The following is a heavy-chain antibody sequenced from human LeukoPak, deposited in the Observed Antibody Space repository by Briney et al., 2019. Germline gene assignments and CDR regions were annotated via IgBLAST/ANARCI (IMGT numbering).Heavy chain of an antibody. D-gene: IGHD3-3*01. CDR2: ISGSGGST. CDR1: GFTFDDHG. Sequence: GGSLRLSCAASGFTFDDHGMSWVRQAPGKGLEWVSGISGSGGSTYYADSVKGRFTISRDNSKNTLYLQMNSLRAEDTAVYYCAKLSGDYYYYGMDVWGQGTTVTVSS. J-gene: IGHJ6*02. V-gene: IGHV3-23*01. CDR3: AKLSGDYYYYGMDV.